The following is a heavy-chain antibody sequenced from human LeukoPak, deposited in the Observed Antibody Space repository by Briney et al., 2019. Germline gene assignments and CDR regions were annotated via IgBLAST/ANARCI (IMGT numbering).Heavy chain of an antibody. J-gene: IGHJ4*02. D-gene: IGHD3-22*01. CDR3: ARGQLYYDSSGFDY. V-gene: IGHV3-23*01. Sequence: GGSLRLSCAASGFTFSSYAMSWVRQAPGKGLEWVSAISGSGGSTYYADSVKGRFTISRDNAKKSVYLQMNSLRAEGTAVYYCARGQLYYDSSGFDYWGQGTLVTVSS. CDR1: GFTFSSYA. CDR2: ISGSGGST.